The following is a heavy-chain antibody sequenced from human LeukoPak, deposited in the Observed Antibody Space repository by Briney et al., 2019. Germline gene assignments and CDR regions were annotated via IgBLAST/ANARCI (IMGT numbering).Heavy chain of an antibody. Sequence: PSETLSLTCSVSGGSIDRSPYYWGWLRQPPGKGLEWIGAIFYSGTTYYNTSLKSRVAVSVDTSKNQFSLKLTSVSAADTAIYYCGRLAARRVDFWGQGTLVTVSS. CDR2: IFYSGTT. CDR3: GRLAARRVDF. V-gene: IGHV4-39*01. CDR1: GGSIDRSPYY. D-gene: IGHD6-6*01. J-gene: IGHJ4*02.